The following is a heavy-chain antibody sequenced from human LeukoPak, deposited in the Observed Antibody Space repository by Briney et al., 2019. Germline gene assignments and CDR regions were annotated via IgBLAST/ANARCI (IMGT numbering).Heavy chain of an antibody. D-gene: IGHD6-13*01. V-gene: IGHV4-34*01. CDR2: INHSGST. CDR1: GFTFSSYS. Sequence: GSPRLSCAASGFTFSSYSMNWVRQAPGKGLEWIGEINHSGSTNYNPSLKSRVTISVDTSKNQFSLKLSSVTAADTAVYYCARAEVRSSSWYFQTARFGPWGQGTLVTVSS. J-gene: IGHJ5*02. CDR3: ARAEVRSSSWYFQTARFGP.